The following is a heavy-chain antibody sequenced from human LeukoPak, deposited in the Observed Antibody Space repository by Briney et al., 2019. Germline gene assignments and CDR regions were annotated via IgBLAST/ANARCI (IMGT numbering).Heavy chain of an antibody. CDR1: GFTFSTYS. Sequence: GGSLRLSCAASGFTFSTYSMNWVRQAPGKGLEWVSSISVGSIYIYYADSVKGRFTISRDNAKNSLYLQMNSLRAEDTAVYYCARDPPYYDSSGYYYDYWGQGTLVTVSS. CDR3: ARDPPYYDSSGYYYDY. J-gene: IGHJ4*02. V-gene: IGHV3-21*01. D-gene: IGHD3-22*01. CDR2: ISVGSIYI.